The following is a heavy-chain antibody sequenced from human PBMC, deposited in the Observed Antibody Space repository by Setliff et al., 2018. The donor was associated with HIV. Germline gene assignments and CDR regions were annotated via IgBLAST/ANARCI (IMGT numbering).Heavy chain of an antibody. D-gene: IGHD4-17*01. J-gene: IGHJ4*02. CDR2: MNPSGGNA. V-gene: IGHV1-2*02. Sequence: ASVKVSCKASGYTFTSYYIHWVRQAPGQGLEWMGVMNPSGGNATFAQKLQGRVTMTRDTSISTAYMELGGLRSDDTAVYYCARNYGADSNYFDYWGQGTLVTVSS. CDR1: GYTFTSYY. CDR3: ARNYGADSNYFDY.